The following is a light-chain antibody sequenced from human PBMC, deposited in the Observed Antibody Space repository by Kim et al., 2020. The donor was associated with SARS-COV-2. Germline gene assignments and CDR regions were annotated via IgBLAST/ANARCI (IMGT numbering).Light chain of an antibody. CDR2: AAS. CDR1: QDIANS. CDR3: QKYNSAPWT. V-gene: IGKV1-27*01. Sequence: ASIGDRVTITCRASQDIANSLAWYQQKTGKVPQVLIYAASTLQSGVPSRFSGSGSGTEFTLTIASLQTEDVATYYCQKYNSAPWTFGPGTKVDIK. J-gene: IGKJ1*01.